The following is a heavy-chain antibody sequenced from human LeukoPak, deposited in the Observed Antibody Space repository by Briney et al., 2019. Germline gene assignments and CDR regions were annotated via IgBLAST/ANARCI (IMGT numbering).Heavy chain of an antibody. CDR3: ARDGPGYCSGGSCYHNGYFDY. D-gene: IGHD2-15*01. V-gene: IGHV3-30-3*01. J-gene: IGHJ4*02. CDR1: GFTFSTYA. CDR2: ISYDGSND. Sequence: GGSLRLSCEASGFTFSTYAMHWVRQAPGKGLEWVAIISYDGSNDYYADSVKGRFTISRANSKKTLSLQMNSLKTEDTAVYYCARDGPGYCSGGSCYHNGYFDYWGQGTLVTVSS.